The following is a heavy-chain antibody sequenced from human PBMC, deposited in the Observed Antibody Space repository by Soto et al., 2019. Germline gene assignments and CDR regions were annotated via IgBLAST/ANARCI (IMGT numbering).Heavy chain of an antibody. CDR1: GGSISSYY. V-gene: IGHV4-59*01. CDR2: IYYSGST. Sequence: SETLSLTCTVSGGSISSYYWSWTRQPPGKGLEWIGYIYYSGSTNYNPSLKSRVTISVDTSKNQFSLKLSSVTAADTAVYYCARGLVLSEWQLEYYFDYWGQGTLVTVSS. J-gene: IGHJ4*02. D-gene: IGHD6-13*01. CDR3: ARGLVLSEWQLEYYFDY.